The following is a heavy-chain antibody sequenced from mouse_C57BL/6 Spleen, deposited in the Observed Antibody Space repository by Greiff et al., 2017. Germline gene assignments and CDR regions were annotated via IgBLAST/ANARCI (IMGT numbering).Heavy chain of an antibody. CDR3: ARGETFYAMDY. J-gene: IGHJ4*01. CDR1: GYAFSSYW. CDR2: IYPGDGDT. Sequence: QVQLKESGAELVKPGASVKISCKASGYAFSSYWMNWVKQRPGKGLEWIGQIYPGDGDTNYNGKFKGKATLTADKSSSTAYMQLSSLTSEDSAVYFCARGETFYAMDYWGQGTSVTVSS. V-gene: IGHV1-80*01.